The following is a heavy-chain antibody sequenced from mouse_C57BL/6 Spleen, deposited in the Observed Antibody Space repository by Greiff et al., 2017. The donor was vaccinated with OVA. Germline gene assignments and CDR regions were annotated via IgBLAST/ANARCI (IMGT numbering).Heavy chain of an antibody. Sequence: QVQLKESGPELVKPGASVKISCKASGYTFTDYYINWVKQRPGQGLEWIGWIFPGSGSTYYNEKFKGKATLTVDKSSSTAYMLLSSLTSEYSAVYFCASPNFTTVVAYYAMDYWGQGTSVTVSS. CDR1: GYTFTDYY. D-gene: IGHD1-1*01. CDR2: IFPGSGST. V-gene: IGHV1-75*01. J-gene: IGHJ4*01. CDR3: ASPNFTTVVAYYAMDY.